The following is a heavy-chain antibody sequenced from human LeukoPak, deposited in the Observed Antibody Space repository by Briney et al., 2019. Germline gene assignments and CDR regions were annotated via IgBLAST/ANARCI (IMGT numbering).Heavy chain of an antibody. Sequence: PGGSLRLSCVASGFTVNRKYMTWVRQAPGKGLEWVAFIRYDGSNKYYADSVKGRFTISRDNSKNTLYLQMNSLRAEDTAGYYCAKDRGGSSWYYLDYWGQGTLVTVSS. CDR2: IRYDGSNK. V-gene: IGHV3-30*02. J-gene: IGHJ4*02. CDR1: GFTVNRKY. CDR3: AKDRGGSSWYYLDY. D-gene: IGHD6-13*01.